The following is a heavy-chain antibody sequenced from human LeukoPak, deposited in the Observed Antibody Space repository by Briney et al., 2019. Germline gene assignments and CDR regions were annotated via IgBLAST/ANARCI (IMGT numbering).Heavy chain of an antibody. D-gene: IGHD3-10*01. CDR2: ISGGGGST. J-gene: IGHJ3*02. CDR3: ARRGWPLHRAFDI. CDR1: GFTFSSYA. Sequence: GGSLRLSCAASGFTFSSYAMSWVRQAPGKGLEWVSAISGGGGSTYYADSVKGRFTISRDNSKNTLYLQMNSLRAEDTAVYYCARRGWPLHRAFDIWGQGTMVTVSS. V-gene: IGHV3-23*01.